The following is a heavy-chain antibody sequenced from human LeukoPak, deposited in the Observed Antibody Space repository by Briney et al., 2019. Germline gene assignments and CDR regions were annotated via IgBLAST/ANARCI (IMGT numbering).Heavy chain of an antibody. V-gene: IGHV3-23*01. D-gene: IGHD5-12*01. J-gene: IGHJ4*02. Sequence: GGSLRLSCAASGFTFSSYTMTWVRQAPGEGLEWVSGISGSGDTTYYADSVKGRFTISGDNSKNTLYLQMNSLRAEDTAVYYCARDGSVVAQWGDYYWGQGTLVTVSS. CDR3: ARDGSVVAQWGDYY. CDR1: GFTFSSYT. CDR2: ISGSGDTT.